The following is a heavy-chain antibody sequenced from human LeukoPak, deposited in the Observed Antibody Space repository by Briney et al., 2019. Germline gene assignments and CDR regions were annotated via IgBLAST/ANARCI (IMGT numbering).Heavy chain of an antibody. CDR3: AKELRITMIVVASGY. J-gene: IGHJ4*02. CDR1: GFTVSSNY. Sequence: GGSLRLSCAASGFTVSSNYMSWVRQAPGKGLEWVSAISGSGGSTYYADSVKGRFTISRDNSKNTLYLQMNSLRAEDTAVYYCAKELRITMIVVASGYWGQGTLVTVSS. D-gene: IGHD3-22*01. V-gene: IGHV3-23*01. CDR2: ISGSGGST.